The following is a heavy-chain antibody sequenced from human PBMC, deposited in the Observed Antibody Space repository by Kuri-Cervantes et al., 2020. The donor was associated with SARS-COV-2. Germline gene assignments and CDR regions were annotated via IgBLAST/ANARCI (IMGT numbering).Heavy chain of an antibody. V-gene: IGHV3-48*01. CDR3: ASEGHLTGLFDY. Sequence: GKSLKISYAASGFTFSSYSMNWVRQAPGKGLEWVSYITASSNIYYAESVKGRFTIYRGNAKNSLYLQMNSLRAEDTAVYYCASEGHLTGLFDYWGQGTLVTVSS. CDR1: GFTFSSYS. J-gene: IGHJ4*02. CDR2: ITASSNI. D-gene: IGHD3-9*01.